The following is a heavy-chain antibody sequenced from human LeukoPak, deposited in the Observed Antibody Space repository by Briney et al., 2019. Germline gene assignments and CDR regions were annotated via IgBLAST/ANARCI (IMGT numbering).Heavy chain of an antibody. Sequence: PGRSLRPSCAASGFTFSNYAFHWVRQAPGKGLELVTVISYDGNNKYYADSVKGRFTISRDNSKNTLYVQMNSLRAEDTAVFYCARLTSPAASDFWGRGTLVTVSS. CDR3: ARLTSPAASDF. CDR2: ISYDGNNK. D-gene: IGHD2-2*01. J-gene: IGHJ4*02. V-gene: IGHV3-30*04. CDR1: GFTFSNYA.